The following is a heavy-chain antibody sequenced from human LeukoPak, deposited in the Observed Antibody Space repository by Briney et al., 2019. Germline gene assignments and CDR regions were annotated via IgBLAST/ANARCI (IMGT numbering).Heavy chain of an antibody. CDR2: ISGSGGGT. V-gene: IGHV3-23*01. D-gene: IGHD3-22*01. CDR3: AKRGVVIRVILVGFHKEAYYFDS. CDR1: GITLSNYA. J-gene: IGHJ4*02. Sequence: GGSLRLSCAVSGITLSNYAMSWVRQAPGKGLEWVAGISGSGGGTPYADSVKGRFTISRGNPKNTLYLQMNNLRAGDTAVYFCAKRGVVIRVILVGFHKEAYYFDSWGQGALVTVSS.